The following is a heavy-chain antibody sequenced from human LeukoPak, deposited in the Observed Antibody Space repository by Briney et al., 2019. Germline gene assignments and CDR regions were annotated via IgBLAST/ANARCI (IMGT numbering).Heavy chain of an antibody. CDR2: ISSSGSTI. D-gene: IGHD3-10*02. CDR1: GFTFSSYE. J-gene: IGHJ6*04. Sequence: GGSLRLSCAASGFTFSSYEMNWVRQAPGKGLEWVSYISSSGSTIYYADSVKGRFTIPRDNAKNSLYLQMNSLRAEDTAVYYCAELGVTMIGGVWGKGTTVTISS. V-gene: IGHV3-48*03. CDR3: AELGVTMIGGV.